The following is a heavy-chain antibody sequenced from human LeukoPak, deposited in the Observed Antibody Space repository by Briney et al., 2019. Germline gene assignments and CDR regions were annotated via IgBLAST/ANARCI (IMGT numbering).Heavy chain of an antibody. J-gene: IGHJ4*02. Sequence: GGSLRLSCAVSGFTFSDHYMDWVRQAPGEGPEWVGRSRNKANRYTTEYATSVIGRFTISRDVSGNSLYLQMNSLEPEDTAVYYCTKDEAQVFWGQGTLVTVSS. CDR2: SRNKANRYTT. CDR1: GFTFSDHY. V-gene: IGHV3-72*01. CDR3: TKDEAQVF.